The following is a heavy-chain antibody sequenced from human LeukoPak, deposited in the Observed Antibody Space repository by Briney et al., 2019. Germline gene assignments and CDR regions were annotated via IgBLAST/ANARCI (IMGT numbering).Heavy chain of an antibody. J-gene: IGHJ4*02. CDR3: AKVVHYYDSSGYYPWFDY. CDR2: ISGSGGST. V-gene: IGHV3-23*01. CDR1: GFTFSSYA. Sequence: PGGSLRLSCAASGFTFSSYAMSWVRQAPGKGLEWVSAISGSGGSTYYADSVKGRFTISRDNSKNTLYLQMNSLRAEDTAVYYCAKVVHYYDSSGYYPWFDYWGQGTLVTVSS. D-gene: IGHD3-22*01.